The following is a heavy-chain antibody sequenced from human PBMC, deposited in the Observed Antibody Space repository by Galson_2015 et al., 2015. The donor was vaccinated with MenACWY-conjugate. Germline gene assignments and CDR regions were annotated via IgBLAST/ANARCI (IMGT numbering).Heavy chain of an antibody. D-gene: IGHD2-2*01. Sequence: SLRLSCAASGFTVNTNYMTWVRQAPGKGLEWVSIIYSGGSTYYPDSVRGRFTISRDNSKNTLYLQMESLRADDTAVYYCARAGSENCRTTNCLSLGAKFSYYYYMDVWGIGTTVTVSS. CDR3: ARAGSENCRTTNCLSLGAKFSYYYYMDV. V-gene: IGHV3-53*01. CDR1: GFTVNTNY. CDR2: IYSGGST. J-gene: IGHJ6*03.